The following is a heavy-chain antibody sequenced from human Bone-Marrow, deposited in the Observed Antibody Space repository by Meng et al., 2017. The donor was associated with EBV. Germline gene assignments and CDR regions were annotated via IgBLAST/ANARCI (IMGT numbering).Heavy chain of an antibody. D-gene: IGHD3-10*01. J-gene: IGHJ4*02. CDR3: AKDRGYFDY. CDR2: ISYDGSNK. Sequence: QGLLVQSGXGSVPPXGSRGLSCAASGFTFSSYGMPWVRQAPGKGLEWVAVISYDGSNKYYADSVKGRFTISRDNSKNTLYLQMNSLRAEDTAVYYCAKDRGYFDYWRRGTMVTVSS. CDR1: GFTFSSYG. V-gene: IGHV3-30*18.